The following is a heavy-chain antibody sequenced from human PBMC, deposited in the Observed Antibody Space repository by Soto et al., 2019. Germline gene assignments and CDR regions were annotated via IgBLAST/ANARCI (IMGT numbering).Heavy chain of an antibody. CDR1: GGTFSSYA. V-gene: IGHV1-69*13. CDR3: ASPRYSSSWTQGFDP. J-gene: IGHJ5*02. Sequence: ASVKVSCKASGGTFSSYAISWVRQAPGQGLEWMGGIIPIFGTANYAQKFQGRVTITADGSTSTAYMELSSLRSEDTAVYYCASPRYSSSWTQGFDPWGQGTLVTVSS. CDR2: IIPIFGTA. D-gene: IGHD6-13*01.